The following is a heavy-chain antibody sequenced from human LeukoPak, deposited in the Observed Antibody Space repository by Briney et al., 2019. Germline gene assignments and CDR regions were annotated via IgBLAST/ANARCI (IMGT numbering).Heavy chain of an antibody. D-gene: IGHD1-26*01. V-gene: IGHV3-23*01. J-gene: IGHJ4*02. CDR2: ISGSGGST. CDR1: GFTFSNYA. CDR3: AKGVGEQRLNSYFDY. Sequence: GGSLRLSCAVSGFTFSNYAMSWVRQPPGKGLEWVSAISGSGGSTYYADSVKGRFTISRDNSKNMLYLQINSLRAEDTALYYCAKGVGEQRLNSYFDYWGQGTLVTVSS.